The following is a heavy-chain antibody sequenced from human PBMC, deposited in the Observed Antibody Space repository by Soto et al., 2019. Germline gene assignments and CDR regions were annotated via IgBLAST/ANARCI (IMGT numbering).Heavy chain of an antibody. CDR2: ISAYNGNT. Sequence: GASVKVSCKASGYTFTNYGISWVRQAPGQGLEWLGWISAYNGNTNYAQKLQGRVTMTTDTSTSTAYMELRSLRSEDTAVYYCARTYYFFWSGYSTSYYFYFRGQGSLVPVS. J-gene: IGHJ4*02. V-gene: IGHV1-18*01. CDR3: ARTYYFFWSGYSTSYYFYF. CDR1: GYTFTNYG. D-gene: IGHD3-3*01.